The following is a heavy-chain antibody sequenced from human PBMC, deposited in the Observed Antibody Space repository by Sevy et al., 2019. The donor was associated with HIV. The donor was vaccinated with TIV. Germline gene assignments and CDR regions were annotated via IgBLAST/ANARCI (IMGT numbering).Heavy chain of an antibody. CDR1: GFTFSSYG. J-gene: IGHJ4*02. Sequence: GRSLRLSCAASGFTFSSYGMHWVRQAPGKGLEWVAVISYDGSNKYYADSVKGRFTISRDNSKNTLYLQMNSLRAEDTAVYYCAKGGRYSSGWYYFDYWGQGTLVTVSS. V-gene: IGHV3-30*18. D-gene: IGHD6-19*01. CDR3: AKGGRYSSGWYYFDY. CDR2: ISYDGSNK.